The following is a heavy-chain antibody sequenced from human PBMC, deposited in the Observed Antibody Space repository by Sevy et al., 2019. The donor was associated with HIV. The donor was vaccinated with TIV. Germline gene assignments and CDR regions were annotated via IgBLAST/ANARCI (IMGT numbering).Heavy chain of an antibody. CDR1: GSTLTKLS. V-gene: IGHV1-24*01. J-gene: IGHJ4*02. Sequence: ASVKVSCKVSGSTLTKLSIHWVRQAPGKGLEWMATFDPEDGQTNYAQKFQGRVTMTEDTSTDTGYMEVSSLRSEDTAIYSCATTKDYYDSSGYPIDYWGQGTLVTVSS. CDR2: FDPEDGQT. D-gene: IGHD3-22*01. CDR3: ATTKDYYDSSGYPIDY.